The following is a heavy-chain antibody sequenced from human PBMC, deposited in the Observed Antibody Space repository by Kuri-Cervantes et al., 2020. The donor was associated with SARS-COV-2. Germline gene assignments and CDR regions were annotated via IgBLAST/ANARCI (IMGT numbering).Heavy chain of an antibody. CDR3: ARDLSTVDRDYYGMDV. J-gene: IGHJ6*02. D-gene: IGHD5-12*01. Sequence: ASVKVSCKASVYTFTGYYMHWVRQAPGQGLAWMGWINPNSGGTNYAQKFQGRVTMTRDTSISTAYMELSRLRSDDTDVYYCARDLSTVDRDYYGMDVWGQGTTVTVSS. V-gene: IGHV1-2*02. CDR2: INPNSGGT. CDR1: VYTFTGYY.